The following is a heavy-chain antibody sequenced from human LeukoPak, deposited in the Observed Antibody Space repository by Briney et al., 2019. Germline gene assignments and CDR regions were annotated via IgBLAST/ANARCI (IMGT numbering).Heavy chain of an antibody. Sequence: GGSLRLSCVVSGFTFSGYGMHWVRQAPGKGLEWVAFIRYDGSNKYYADSVKGRFTISRDNSKNTLYLQMNSLRAEDTAVYYCAKDAHLSLYGPTWGQGTLVTVSS. D-gene: IGHD4-17*01. J-gene: IGHJ4*02. CDR1: GFTFSGYG. CDR3: AKDAHLSLYGPT. V-gene: IGHV3-30*02. CDR2: IRYDGSNK.